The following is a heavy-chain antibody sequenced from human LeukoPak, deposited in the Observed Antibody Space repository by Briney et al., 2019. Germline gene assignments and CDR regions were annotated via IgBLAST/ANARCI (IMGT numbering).Heavy chain of an antibody. CDR3: ARVSGVVITTNYFDY. Sequence: SETLSLTCAVYGGSFSGYYWSWIRQPPGKGLEWIGEINHSGSTNYSPSLKSRVTISVDTSKNQFSLKLSSVTAADTAVYYCARVSGVVITTNYFDYWGQGTLVTVSS. V-gene: IGHV4-34*01. CDR2: INHSGST. D-gene: IGHD3-22*01. J-gene: IGHJ4*02. CDR1: GGSFSGYY.